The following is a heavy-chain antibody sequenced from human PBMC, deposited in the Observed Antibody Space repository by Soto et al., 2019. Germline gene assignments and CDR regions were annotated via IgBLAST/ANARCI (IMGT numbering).Heavy chain of an antibody. CDR3: GRDMFFDY. CDR2: IYYSGST. Sequence: SETLSLTCTVSGGSISSYYWSWIRQPPGKGLEWIGYIYYSGSTNYNPSLKSRVTISVDTSKNQFSLKLSSVTAADTAVYYCGRDMFFDYWGQGTLVTV. V-gene: IGHV4-59*08. CDR1: GGSISSYY. D-gene: IGHD2-15*01. J-gene: IGHJ4*02.